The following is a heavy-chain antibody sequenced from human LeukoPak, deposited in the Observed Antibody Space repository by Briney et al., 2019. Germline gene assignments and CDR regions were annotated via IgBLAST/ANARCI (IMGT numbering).Heavy chain of an antibody. D-gene: IGHD3-9*01. J-gene: IGHJ6*03. V-gene: IGHV3-21*04. CDR3: ARVPPTGRYFDWFLYYYYYMDV. Sequence: GGSLRLSCAASGFTFSSNSMNWVRQAPGKGLEWVSSISSSSSYIYYADSVKGRFTVSRDNAKNSLYLQMNSLRAEDTAVYYCARVPPTGRYFDWFLYYYYYMDVWGKGTTVTVSS. CDR1: GFTFSSNS. CDR2: ISSSSSYI.